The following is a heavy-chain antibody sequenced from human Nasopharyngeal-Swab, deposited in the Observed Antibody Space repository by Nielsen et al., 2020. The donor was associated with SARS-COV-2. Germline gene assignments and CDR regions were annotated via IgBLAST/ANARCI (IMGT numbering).Heavy chain of an antibody. J-gene: IGHJ4*02. V-gene: IGHV3-49*04. CDR1: GFTFGDYA. CDR2: IRSKAYGGTT. D-gene: IGHD3-3*01. Sequence: GGSLRLSCTASGFTFGDYAMSWVRQAPGKGLEWVGFIRSKAYGGTTEYAASVKGRFTISRDDSKSIAYLQMNSLKTEDTAVYYCTRYDFWSGYYPDYWGQGTLVTVSS. CDR3: TRYDFWSGYYPDY.